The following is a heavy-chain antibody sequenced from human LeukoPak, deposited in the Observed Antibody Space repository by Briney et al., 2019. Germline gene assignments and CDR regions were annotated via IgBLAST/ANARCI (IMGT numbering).Heavy chain of an antibody. CDR3: TRDRDYGDYPGNWYFDL. J-gene: IGHJ2*01. Sequence: NPGGSLRLSCTASGFTFGDYAMSCLRQAPGKAGVGVGFFRSKAYGGTTECAASVKGRFTISRDDSKSIAYLQMNSLKTEDTAVYYCTRDRDYGDYPGNWYFDLWGRGTLVTVSS. CDR1: GFTFGDYA. CDR2: FRSKAYGGTT. D-gene: IGHD4-17*01. V-gene: IGHV3-49*05.